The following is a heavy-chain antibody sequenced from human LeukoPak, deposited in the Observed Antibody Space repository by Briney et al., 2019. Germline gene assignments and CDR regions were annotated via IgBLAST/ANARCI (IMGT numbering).Heavy chain of an antibody. J-gene: IGHJ6*02. CDR1: GGSFSGYY. V-gene: IGHV4-34*01. D-gene: IGHD3-16*01. Sequence: PSETLSLTCAVYGGSFSGYYWSWIRQPPGKGLEWIGEINHSGSTNYNPSLKSRVTISVDTSKNQFSLKLSSVTAADTAVYYCARGQGELERDYYYYYGMDVWGQGTTVTVSS. CDR2: INHSGST. CDR3: ARGQGELERDYYYYYGMDV.